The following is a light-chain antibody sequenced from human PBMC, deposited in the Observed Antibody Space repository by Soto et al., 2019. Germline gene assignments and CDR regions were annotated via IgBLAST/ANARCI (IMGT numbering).Light chain of an antibody. CDR2: GAS. CDR1: QSVSSN. Sequence: EIVMTQSPATLSVSPGERATLSCRASQSVSSNLAWYQQKPGQAPRLLIYGASSRANGIPDRFSGSGSGTDFTLTISRLGPEDFAVYYCQQRSNWPPWTFGQGTKVDIK. CDR3: QQRSNWPPWT. J-gene: IGKJ1*01. V-gene: IGKV3D-20*02.